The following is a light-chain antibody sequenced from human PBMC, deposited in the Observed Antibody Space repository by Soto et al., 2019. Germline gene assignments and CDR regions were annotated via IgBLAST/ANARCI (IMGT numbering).Light chain of an antibody. V-gene: IGKV1-5*03. CDR3: QQYNSYWT. Sequence: TQSPGTLSLSPGERATLSCRASQSVSSSYLAWYQQKPGKAPKLLIYKASSLESGVPSRFSGSGSGTEFTPTISSLQPDDFATYYCQQYNSYWTFGQGTKVEIK. J-gene: IGKJ1*01. CDR1: QSVSSS. CDR2: KAS.